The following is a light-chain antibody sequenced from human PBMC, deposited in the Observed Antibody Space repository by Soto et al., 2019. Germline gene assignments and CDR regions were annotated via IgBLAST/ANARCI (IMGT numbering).Light chain of an antibody. Sequence: ILMTQSPATLSVSPGERATLSCRASQSVSNNLAWYQQKPGQAPRLLIYDASTRATGIPARFSGSGSGTEFTLTSSGLQSEDFAVYYCQQYNNWPPLTFGQGTKVEIK. J-gene: IGKJ1*01. CDR2: DAS. CDR1: QSVSNN. CDR3: QQYNNWPPLT. V-gene: IGKV3-15*01.